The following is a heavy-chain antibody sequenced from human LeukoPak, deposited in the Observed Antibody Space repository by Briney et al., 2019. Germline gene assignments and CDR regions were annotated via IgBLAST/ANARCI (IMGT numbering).Heavy chain of an antibody. D-gene: IGHD3-3*01. V-gene: IGHV3-23*01. Sequence: RSGGSLRLSCAASGFTFSTYVMNWFRHAPGKGLEWVSTISVGAEYIFYADSVKGRFTISRDDSNNALYLQMHSLRAEDTALYYCASGPPFLKYFEYWGQGTLVTVSS. CDR2: ISVGAEYI. J-gene: IGHJ4*02. CDR3: ASGPPFLKYFEY. CDR1: GFTFSTYV.